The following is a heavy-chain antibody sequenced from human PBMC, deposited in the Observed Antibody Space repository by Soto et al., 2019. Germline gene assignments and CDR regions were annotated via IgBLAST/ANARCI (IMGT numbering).Heavy chain of an antibody. CDR1: GGTFGSYA. V-gene: IGHV1-69*01. Sequence: QVQLVQSGAEVKKPGSSVKVSCKASGGTFGSYAISWVRQAPGQGLDWMGGIIPIPGTANYAQKFQGRVTIAADESTSTAYMELSSLRSEDTAVYYCARSQGSSTSLEIYYYYYYGMDVWGQGTTVTVSS. CDR2: IIPIPGTA. CDR3: ARSQGSSTSLEIYYYYYYGMDV. J-gene: IGHJ6*02. D-gene: IGHD2-2*01.